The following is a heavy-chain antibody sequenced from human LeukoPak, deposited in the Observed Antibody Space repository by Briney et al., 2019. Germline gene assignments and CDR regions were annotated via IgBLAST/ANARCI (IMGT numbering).Heavy chain of an antibody. V-gene: IGHV4-39*01. CDR2: IYYSGST. J-gene: IGHJ6*03. Sequence: PSETLSLTCTVSGGSISSSSYYWGWIRQPPGKGLEWIGSIYYSGSTYYNPSLKSRVTISVDTSKNQFSLKLSSVTAADTAVYYCARGGRNYYGSGSYSRPFYYYYMDVWGKGTTVTVSS. CDR1: GGSISSSSYY. D-gene: IGHD3-10*01. CDR3: ARGGRNYYGSGSYSRPFYYYYMDV.